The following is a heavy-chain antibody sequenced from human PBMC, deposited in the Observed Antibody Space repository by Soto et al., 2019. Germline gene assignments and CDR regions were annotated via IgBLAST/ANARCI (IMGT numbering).Heavy chain of an antibody. V-gene: IGHV1-69*01. CDR2: IIPIFGTA. CDR1: GGTFSSYA. J-gene: IGHJ4*02. CDR3: ARTYYDILTGYYGIYYFDY. D-gene: IGHD3-9*01. Sequence: QVQLVQSGAEVKKPGSSVKVSCKASGGTFSSYAISWVRQAPGQGLEWMGGIIPIFGTANYAQKFQGRVTITADESTSTAYMGLSSLRSEDTAVYYCARTYYDILTGYYGIYYFDYWGQGTLVTVSS.